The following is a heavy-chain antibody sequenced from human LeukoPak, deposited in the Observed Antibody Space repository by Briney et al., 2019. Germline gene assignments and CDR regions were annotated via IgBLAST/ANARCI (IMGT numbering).Heavy chain of an antibody. CDR3: ARVRAGDNWFDP. CDR2: ISAYNGNT. J-gene: IGHJ5*02. V-gene: IGHV1-18*01. D-gene: IGHD6-19*01. Sequence: GASVKVSCKASGYTFTSYGISWVRQAPGQGLEWMGWISAYNGNTNYAQKPQRRVTMTTATSTTTAYLALTSLRSDDTAVYYCARVRAGDNWFDPWGHGTLVTVSS. CDR1: GYTFTSYG.